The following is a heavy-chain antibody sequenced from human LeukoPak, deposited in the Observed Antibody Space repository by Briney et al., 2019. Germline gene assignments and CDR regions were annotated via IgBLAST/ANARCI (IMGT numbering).Heavy chain of an antibody. CDR2: ISAYNGNT. Sequence: ASVKVSCKASGYTFTSYGISWVRQAPGQRLDWMGWISAYNGNTNYAQKLQGRVTMTTDTSTSTAYMELRSLRSDDTAVYYCARVDRYSGSTDAFDIWGQGTMVTVSS. D-gene: IGHD5-12*01. V-gene: IGHV1-18*01. CDR3: ARVDRYSGSTDAFDI. CDR1: GYTFTSYG. J-gene: IGHJ3*02.